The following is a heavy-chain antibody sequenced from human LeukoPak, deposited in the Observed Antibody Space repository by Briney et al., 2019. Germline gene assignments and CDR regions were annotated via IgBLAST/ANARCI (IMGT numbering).Heavy chain of an antibody. Sequence: GGSLRLSCAASGFTFSSYWMSWVRQAPGKGLEWVANIDQDGSENYYVDSVKGRFTISRDNAKNSLYLQMDSLRPEDTAVYFCARRHSSGWPNFDYWGQGTLVTVSS. CDR2: IDQDGSEN. V-gene: IGHV3-7*01. CDR3: ARRHSSGWPNFDY. CDR1: GFTFSSYW. J-gene: IGHJ4*02. D-gene: IGHD6-19*01.